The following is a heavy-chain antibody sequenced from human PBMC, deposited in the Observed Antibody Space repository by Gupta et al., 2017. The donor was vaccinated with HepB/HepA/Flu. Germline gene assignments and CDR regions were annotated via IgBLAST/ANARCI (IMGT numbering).Heavy chain of an antibody. V-gene: IGHV1-46*01. CDR3: ARDSSSYIGSTHFDY. Sequence: QVQLVQSGPEVKKPGASVKVSSRAPESTFTNHYLHWVRQARGQGLEWMGIINPSGGTTGYAQKFQGRIFMTRDTSTSTVYMELSSLTSEDTAVYFCARDSSSYIGSTHFDYWGQGTLVTVSS. CDR1: ESTFTNHY. D-gene: IGHD5/OR15-5a*01. CDR2: INPSGGTT. J-gene: IGHJ4*02.